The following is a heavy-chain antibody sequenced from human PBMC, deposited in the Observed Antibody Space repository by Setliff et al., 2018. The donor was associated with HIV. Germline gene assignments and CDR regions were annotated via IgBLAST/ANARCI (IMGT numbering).Heavy chain of an antibody. CDR1: GFIFSSYA. V-gene: IGHV3-74*01. CDR3: ARGGFNHAFDI. D-gene: IGHD2-15*01. CDR2: VNNDGTDT. J-gene: IGHJ3*02. Sequence: GGSLRLSCAASGFIFSSYAMSWVRQAPGKGLVCVSRVNNDGTDTIYADSVKGRFTISRDNAKSTVYLQMGSLSADDTAVYYCARGGFNHAFDIWGQGTMVTVSS.